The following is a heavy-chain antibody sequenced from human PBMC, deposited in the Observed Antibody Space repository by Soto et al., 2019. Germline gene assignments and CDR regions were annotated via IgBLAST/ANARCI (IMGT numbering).Heavy chain of an antibody. J-gene: IGHJ4*02. CDR3: ARDPPPPDY. CDR1: GYTFASYA. V-gene: IGHV1-18*01. CDR2: ISAYNGNT. Sequence: QVQLVQSGAEVKKPGASVKVSCKASGYTFASYAISWMRQAPGQGLEWMGWISAYNGNTNYAQKLQGRVTMTTDTSTRTAYMELRSLISDDKAVYYCARDPPPPDYWGQGTLVTVSS.